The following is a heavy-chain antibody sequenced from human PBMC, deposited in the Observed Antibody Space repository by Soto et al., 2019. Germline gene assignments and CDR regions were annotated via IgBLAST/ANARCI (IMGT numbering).Heavy chain of an antibody. V-gene: IGHV3-15*01. CDR3: TTDLRAHSRMILRYGY. CDR2: IKSKTDGGTT. J-gene: IGHJ4*02. D-gene: IGHD3-9*01. Sequence: EVQLVESGGGLVKPGGSLRLSCAASGFTFSNAWMSWVRQAPGKGLEWVGRIKSKTDGGTTDYAAPVKGRFTISRDDSKNTLYLQMNSLKTEDTAVYYCTTDLRAHSRMILRYGYWGQGTLVTVSS. CDR1: GFTFSNAW.